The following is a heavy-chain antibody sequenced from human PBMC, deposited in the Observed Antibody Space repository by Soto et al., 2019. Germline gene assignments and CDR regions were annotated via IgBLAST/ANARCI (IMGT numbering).Heavy chain of an antibody. Sequence: LGESLKISCKASGYIFTTYWIAWVRQMPGQGLEWIGIINPIDSDTRYSPSFQGQVTISADKSISTTYLQWSSLKASDTAIYYCARQRNFDYWGQGTLVTVS. J-gene: IGHJ4*02. V-gene: IGHV5-51*01. CDR3: ARQRNFDY. CDR2: INPIDSDT. CDR1: GYIFTTYW.